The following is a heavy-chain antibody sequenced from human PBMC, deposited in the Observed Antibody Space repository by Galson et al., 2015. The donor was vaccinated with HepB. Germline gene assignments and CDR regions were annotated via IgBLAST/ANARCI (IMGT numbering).Heavy chain of an antibody. CDR3: ARDGSHYDVDY. D-gene: IGHD1-26*01. Sequence: SLRLSCAASGFTFRRYGMHWVRLAPGKGLEWVAFISSGGGRKDYADSVRGRFPISRDDSRDILYLQMNSLGVDDAARYYCARDGSHYDVDYWGQGTLVTVFS. V-gene: IGHV3-33*08. J-gene: IGHJ4*02. CDR1: GFTFRRYG. CDR2: ISSGGGRK.